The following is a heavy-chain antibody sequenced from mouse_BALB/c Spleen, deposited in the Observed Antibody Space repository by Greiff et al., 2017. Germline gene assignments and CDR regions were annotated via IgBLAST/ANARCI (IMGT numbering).Heavy chain of an antibody. D-gene: IGHD2-1*01. V-gene: IGHV2-2*02. J-gene: IGHJ1*01. CDR1: GFSLTSYG. CDR2: IWSGGST. CDR3: ARIYGNYWYFDV. Sequence: VHLVESGPGLVQPSQSLSITCTVSGFSLTSYGVHWVRQSPGKGLEWLGVIWSGGSTDYNAAFISRLSISKDNSKSQVFFKMNSLQANDTAIYYCARIYGNYWYFDVWGAGTTVTVSS.